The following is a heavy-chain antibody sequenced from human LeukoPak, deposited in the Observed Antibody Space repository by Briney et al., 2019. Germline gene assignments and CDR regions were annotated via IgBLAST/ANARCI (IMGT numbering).Heavy chain of an antibody. Sequence: GGSLRLSCAASGFTFSTYWMHWVRQAPGKGLVWVSRIKSDGGTNYADSVKGRFTISRDNARNSVYLQMNSLRAEDTAVYYCAGNYDRFAKPPTPHDYWGQGTLVTVSS. V-gene: IGHV3-74*01. CDR2: IKSDGGT. J-gene: IGHJ4*02. CDR3: AGNYDRFAKPPTPHDY. D-gene: IGHD3-16*01. CDR1: GFTFSTYW.